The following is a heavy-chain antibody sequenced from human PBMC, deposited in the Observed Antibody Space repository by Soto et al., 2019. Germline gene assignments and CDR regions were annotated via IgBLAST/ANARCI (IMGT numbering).Heavy chain of an antibody. CDR2: ISSNGVTR. J-gene: IGHJ6*02. CDR3: ARGDCTNGVCFRQKLYCTMDV. V-gene: IGHV3-30-3*01. Sequence: GGSLILSCAASGFTFSSYVMHWVRQAPGKGLEWVAVISSNGVTRYYEDSVKGRFTISRDNSKNSLYLQMDSLRAEDTAVFFCARGDCTNGVCFRQKLYCTMDVWGQGTAVTVSS. CDR1: GFTFSSYV. D-gene: IGHD2-8*01.